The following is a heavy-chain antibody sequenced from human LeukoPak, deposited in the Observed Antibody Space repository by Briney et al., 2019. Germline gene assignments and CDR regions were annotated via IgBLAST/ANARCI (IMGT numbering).Heavy chain of an antibody. CDR3: ARSAYYDSSGYPKGRLDY. V-gene: IGHV1-69*13. D-gene: IGHD3-22*01. CDR1: GGTFSTCA. CDR2: LIPIFDTA. Sequence: SVKVSCKASGGTFSTCAISWVRQAPGQGLEWMGGLIPIFDTANYAQKFQGRVTITADESTSTAYMELSSLRSEDTAVYYCARSAYYDSSGYPKGRLDYWGQGTLVTVSS. J-gene: IGHJ4*02.